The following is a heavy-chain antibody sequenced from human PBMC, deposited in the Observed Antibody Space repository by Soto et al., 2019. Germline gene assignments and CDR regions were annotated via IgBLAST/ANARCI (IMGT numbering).Heavy chain of an antibody. CDR2: ITGSGVST. Sequence: EVQLLESGGGLVQPGGSLRLSCAASGFTFSSYNLNWVRQAPGQGLEWVSTITGSGVSTYYADSVKGRFTISRDNSKDRLYLQMNSLRADDTAVYYCAKQADLIGYNYGSCFDFWGHGTLVTVSS. J-gene: IGHJ4*01. CDR3: AKQADLIGYNYGSCFDF. V-gene: IGHV3-23*01. D-gene: IGHD5-18*01. CDR1: GFTFSSYN.